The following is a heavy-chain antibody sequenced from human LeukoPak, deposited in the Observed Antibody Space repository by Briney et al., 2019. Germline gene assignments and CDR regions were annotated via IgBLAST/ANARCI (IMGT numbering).Heavy chain of an antibody. J-gene: IGHJ5*02. CDR2: IIPIFGTA. CDR1: GYTFTSYA. CDR3: ARQSAVGTAWFDP. Sequence: SVKVSCKASGYTFTSYAISWVRQAPGQGLEWMGGIIPIFGTANYAQKFQGRVTITTDESTSTAYMELSSLRSEDTAVYYCARQSAVGTAWFDPWGQGTLVTVSS. D-gene: IGHD6-13*01. V-gene: IGHV1-69*05.